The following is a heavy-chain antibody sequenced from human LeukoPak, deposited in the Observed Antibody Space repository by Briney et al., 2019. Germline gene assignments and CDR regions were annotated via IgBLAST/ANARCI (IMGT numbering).Heavy chain of an antibody. CDR1: GGTFSSYA. D-gene: IGHD2-8*02. Sequence: SVKVSCKASGGTFSSYAISWVRQAPGQGLEWMGGIIPIFGTANYAQKFQGRVTMTRDTSTSTVYMELSSLRSEDTAVYYCARDSGGVTGGYYFDYWGQGTPVTVSS. CDR3: ARDSGGVTGGYYFDY. CDR2: IIPIFGTA. V-gene: IGHV1-69*05. J-gene: IGHJ4*02.